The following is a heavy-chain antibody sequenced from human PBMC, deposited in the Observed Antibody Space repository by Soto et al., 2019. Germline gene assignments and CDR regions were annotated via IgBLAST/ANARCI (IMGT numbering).Heavy chain of an antibody. V-gene: IGHV3-48*03. CDR2: ISSSGSNI. J-gene: IGHJ4*01. CDR3: ASALGDISASLHRRQELN. Sequence: EVQLVESGGGLVQPGGSLRLSCAASGFTFSSYEMHWVRQAPGKGLEWVSYISSSGSNIYYADSVKGRFTISRDNAKNEQYLQMKSLSVEDTAVYYCASALGDISASLHRRQELNWGQGTLVTVSS. D-gene: IGHD3-22*01. CDR1: GFTFSSYE.